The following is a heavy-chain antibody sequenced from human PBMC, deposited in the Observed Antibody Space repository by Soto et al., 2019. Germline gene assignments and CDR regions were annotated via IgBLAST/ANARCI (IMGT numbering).Heavy chain of an antibody. D-gene: IGHD2-2*01. CDR2: MNPNSGNT. CDR3: ARVAGYCSSTSCYVYYFDY. CDR1: GYTFTSYD. J-gene: IGHJ4*02. V-gene: IGHV1-8*01. Sequence: ASVKVSCKASGYTFTSYDINWVRQATGQGLEWVGWMNPNSGNTGYAQKFQGRVTMTRNTSISTAYMELSSLRSEDTAVYYCARVAGYCSSTSCYVYYFDYWGQGTQVTVSS.